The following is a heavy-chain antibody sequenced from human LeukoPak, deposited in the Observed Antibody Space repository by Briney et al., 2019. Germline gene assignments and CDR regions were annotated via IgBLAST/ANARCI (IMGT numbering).Heavy chain of an antibody. CDR2: IYYSGST. V-gene: IGHV4-59*01. J-gene: IGHJ4*02. Sequence: GYIYYSGSTNYNPSLKSRVTISVDTSKNQFSLKLSSVTAADTAVYYCARIHDPVPAAIMDWGQGTLVTVSS. D-gene: IGHD2-2*02. CDR3: ARIHDPVPAAIMD.